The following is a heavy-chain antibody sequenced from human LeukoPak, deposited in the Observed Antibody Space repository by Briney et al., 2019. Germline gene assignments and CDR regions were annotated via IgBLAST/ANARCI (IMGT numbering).Heavy chain of an antibody. V-gene: IGHV4-34*01. CDR3: ARGRLDYDILTGWFSRDNWFDP. CDR1: GGSISGYY. D-gene: IGHD3-9*01. CDR2: INHSGST. Sequence: PSETLSLTCTVSGGSISGYYWSWIRQPPGKGLEWIGEINHSGSTNYNPSLKSRVTISVDTSKNQFSLKLSSVTAADTAVYYCARGRLDYDILTGWFSRDNWFDPWGQGTLVTVSS. J-gene: IGHJ5*02.